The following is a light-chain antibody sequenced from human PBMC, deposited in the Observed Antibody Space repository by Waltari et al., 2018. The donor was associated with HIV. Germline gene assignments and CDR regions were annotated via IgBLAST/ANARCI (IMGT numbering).Light chain of an antibody. V-gene: IGLV2-11*01. J-gene: IGLJ3*02. CDR3: CSYAGSHTPWV. Sequence: QSALTQPRPVTGSPGQSVTISCTGPSSDVGGYNYVSWYQQHPGKAPKIIIYDVSKRPSGVPDRFSGSKSGNTASLTISGLQAEDEVHYYCCSYAGSHTPWVFGGGTKVTVL. CDR2: DVS. CDR1: SSDVGGYNY.